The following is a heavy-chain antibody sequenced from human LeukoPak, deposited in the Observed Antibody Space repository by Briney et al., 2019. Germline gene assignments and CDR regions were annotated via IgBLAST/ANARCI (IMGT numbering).Heavy chain of an antibody. CDR3: AKITDEVPAASRTFDY. J-gene: IGHJ4*02. CDR2: ISSSSSYI. CDR1: GFTFSSYS. V-gene: IGHV3-21*01. Sequence: GGSLRLSCAASGFTFSSYSMNWVRQAPGKGLEWVSSISSSSSYIYYADSVKGRFTISRDNAKNSLYLQMNSLRAEDTAVYYCAKITDEVPAASRTFDYWGQGTLVTVSS. D-gene: IGHD2-2*01.